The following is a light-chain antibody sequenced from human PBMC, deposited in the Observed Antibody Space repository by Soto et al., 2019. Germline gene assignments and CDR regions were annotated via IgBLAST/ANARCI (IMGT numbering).Light chain of an antibody. CDR2: DAS. Sequence: DIQMTQSPSTLSGSVGDGVTITCRCSQTISSWLAWYQQKPGKAPKLLIYDASSLQTGVPSRFSGSGSGTDFSLTISSLQPEDFATYYCQQSYRTPPWTFGQGTKVDI. V-gene: IGKV1-39*01. J-gene: IGKJ1*01. CDR1: QTISSW. CDR3: QQSYRTPPWT.